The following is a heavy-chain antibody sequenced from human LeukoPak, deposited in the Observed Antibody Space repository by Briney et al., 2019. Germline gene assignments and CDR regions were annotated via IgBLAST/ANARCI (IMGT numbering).Heavy chain of an antibody. Sequence: PSETLSLTCAVSGYYISSGYYWGWTRQPPGKGLEWIGSIYHSGSTYYHPSLKSRVTISVDTSKNQFSLKLSSVTAADTAVYYCARHWELLSPLYFDYWGQGTLVTVSS. D-gene: IGHD1-26*01. CDR1: GYYISSGYY. J-gene: IGHJ4*02. V-gene: IGHV4-38-2*01. CDR3: ARHWELLSPLYFDY. CDR2: IYHSGST.